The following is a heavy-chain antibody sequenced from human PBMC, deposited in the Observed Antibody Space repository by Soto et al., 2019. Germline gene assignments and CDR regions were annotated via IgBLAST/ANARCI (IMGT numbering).Heavy chain of an antibody. J-gene: IGHJ4*02. CDR3: PRDTGIAAAGHLDY. CDR2: IYYSGST. D-gene: IGHD6-13*01. Sequence: QVQLQESGPGLVKPSQTLSLTCTVSGGSISSGGYYWSWIRQHPGKGLEWIGYIYYSGSTYYNPSLKSRLTISVATSKNHFSLKLSSVTAADTAVYYCPRDTGIAAAGHLDYRCQGTLVTVSS. CDR1: GGSISSGGYY. V-gene: IGHV4-31*03.